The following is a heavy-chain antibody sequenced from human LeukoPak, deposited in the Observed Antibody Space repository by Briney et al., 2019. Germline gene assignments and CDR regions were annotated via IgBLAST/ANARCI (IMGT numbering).Heavy chain of an antibody. Sequence: LETLSLTCTVSGGSIRSYYWSWIRQPPGKGLEWIGYIYYSGITNYNPSLKSRVTISVDTSKNQFSLKLSSVTAADTAVYYCARVVDSQGLDYWGQGTLVTVSS. CDR1: GGSIRSYY. CDR2: IYYSGIT. J-gene: IGHJ4*02. V-gene: IGHV4-59*12. CDR3: ARVVDSQGLDY. D-gene: IGHD5-12*01.